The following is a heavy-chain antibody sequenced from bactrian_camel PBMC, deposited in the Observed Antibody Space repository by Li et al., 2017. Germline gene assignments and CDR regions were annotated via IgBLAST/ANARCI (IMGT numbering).Heavy chain of an antibody. Sequence: HVQLVESGGGSVQAGESRRLSCVTSGYTSTTSCVAWVRQAPGKQREGVVSIDRDGRATYADSVKGRFTISMDANTLYLQMNSLTPEDSAIYYCVAAPRYSTSCVEPLRTAWNYWGQGTQVTVS. CDR1: GYTSTTSC. V-gene: IGHV3S53*01. D-gene: IGHD1*01. J-gene: IGHJ4*01. CDR3: VAAPRYSTSCVEPLRTAWNY. CDR2: IDRDGRA.